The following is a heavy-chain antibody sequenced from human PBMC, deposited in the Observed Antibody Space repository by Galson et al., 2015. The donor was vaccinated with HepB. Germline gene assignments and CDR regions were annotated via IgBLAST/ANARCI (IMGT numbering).Heavy chain of an antibody. V-gene: IGHV3-74*01. D-gene: IGHD3-22*01. J-gene: IGHJ6*02. CDR3: ARDRGGWLLPMEYYYYGMDV. CDR1: GFTFSSYW. Sequence: SLRLSCAASGFTFSSYWMHWVRQAPGKGLVWVSRINSDGSSTSYADSVKGRFTISRDNAKNTLYLQMNSLRAEDTAVYYCARDRGGWLLPMEYYYYGMDVWGQGTTVTVSS. CDR2: INSDGSST.